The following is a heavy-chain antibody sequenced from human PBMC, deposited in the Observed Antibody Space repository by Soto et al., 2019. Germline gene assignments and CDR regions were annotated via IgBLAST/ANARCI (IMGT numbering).Heavy chain of an antibody. CDR3: ARIDYYYYYMDV. CDR1: GGSISSYY. J-gene: IGHJ6*03. CDR2: IYYSGST. V-gene: IGHV4-59*01. Sequence: PSETLSLTCPVSGGSISSYYWSWIRQPPGKGLEWIGYIYYSGSTNYNPSLKSRVTISVDTSKNQFSLKLSSVTAADTAVYYCARIDYYYYYMDVWGKGTTVTVSS.